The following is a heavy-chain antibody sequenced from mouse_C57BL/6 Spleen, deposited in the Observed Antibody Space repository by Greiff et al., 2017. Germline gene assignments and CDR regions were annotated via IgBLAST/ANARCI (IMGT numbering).Heavy chain of an antibody. D-gene: IGHD1-1*01. Sequence: QVQLQQSGAELVKPGASVKLSCKASGYTFTSYWMQWVKQRPGQGLEWIGEIDPSDSYTNYNQKFKGKATLTVDTSSSTAYMQLSSLTSEDAAVYYCARRGIYYGSSYQYFDVWGTGTTVTVAS. J-gene: IGHJ1*03. CDR1: GYTFTSYW. V-gene: IGHV1-50*01. CDR2: IDPSDSYT. CDR3: ARRGIYYGSSYQYFDV.